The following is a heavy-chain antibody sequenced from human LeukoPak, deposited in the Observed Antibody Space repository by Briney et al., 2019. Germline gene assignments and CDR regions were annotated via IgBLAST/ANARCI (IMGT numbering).Heavy chain of an antibody. D-gene: IGHD6-13*01. CDR3: ARRKVAAAATGLFDY. V-gene: IGHV3-48*02. Sequence: GGSLRLSCAASGFTFSSYSMNWVRQAPGKGLEWVSYISSSSSTIYYADSVKGRFTISRDNAKNSLYLQMNSLRDEDTAVYYCARRKVAAAATGLFDYWGQGTLVTVSS. J-gene: IGHJ4*02. CDR1: GFTFSSYS. CDR2: ISSSSSTI.